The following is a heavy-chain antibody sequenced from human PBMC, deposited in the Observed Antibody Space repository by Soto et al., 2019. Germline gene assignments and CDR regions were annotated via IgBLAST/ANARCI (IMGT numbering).Heavy chain of an antibody. CDR3: ARGKGNWGFMGYYYYMDV. D-gene: IGHD7-27*01. CDR1: GVYISSGGCC. V-gene: IGHV4-61*08. J-gene: IGHJ6*03. CDR2: IYYSGST. Sequence: LVPMRLTWTVSGVYISSGGCCWIWIRQPPGQGLEWIGYIYYSGSTNYNPSLKSRVTISVDTSKNQFSLKLSSVTAADTAVYYCARGKGNWGFMGYYYYMDVWGKGTTVTVSS.